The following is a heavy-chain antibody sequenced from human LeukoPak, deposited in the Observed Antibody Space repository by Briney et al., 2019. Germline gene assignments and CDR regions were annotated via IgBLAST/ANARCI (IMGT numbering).Heavy chain of an antibody. D-gene: IGHD6-6*01. CDR1: GGTFSSYA. J-gene: IGHJ4*02. V-gene: IGHV1-69*13. CDR2: IIPIFGTA. CDR3: ARVGYSSSSHFDY. Sequence: SVKVSCKASGGTFSSYAISWVRQAPGQGLEWMGGIIPIFGTANYAQKFQGRVTITADESTSTAYMELSSLRSKDTAVYYCARVGYSSSSHFDYWGQGTLVTVSS.